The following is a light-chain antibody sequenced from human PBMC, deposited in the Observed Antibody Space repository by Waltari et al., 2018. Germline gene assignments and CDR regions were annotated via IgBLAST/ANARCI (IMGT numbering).Light chain of an antibody. CDR1: QGISSY. V-gene: IGKV1-8*01. J-gene: IGKJ1*01. CDR2: AAS. Sequence: IVITQSPSSLSASTGDRVTITCRASQGISSYLAWYQQKPGKAPKFLIYAASTLQSGVPSRFSGSGSGTDFTLTISCLQSEDFASYYCQQYYSHPPTFGQGTKVENK. CDR3: QQYYSHPPT.